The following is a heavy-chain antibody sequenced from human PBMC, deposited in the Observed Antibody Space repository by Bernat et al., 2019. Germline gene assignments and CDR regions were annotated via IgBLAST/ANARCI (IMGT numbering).Heavy chain of an antibody. CDR3: AVGAPREITIFGVVHRRVDAFDI. J-gene: IGHJ3*02. Sequence: QVQLVQSGAEVKKPGASVKVSCKVSGYTLTELSMHWVRQAPGKGLEWMGGFDPEDGETIYAQKFQGRVTMTEDTSTDTAYMELSSLRSEDKAVYYCAVGAPREITIFGVVHRRVDAFDIWGQGTMVTVSS. D-gene: IGHD3-3*01. CDR2: FDPEDGET. V-gene: IGHV1-24*01. CDR1: GYTLTELS.